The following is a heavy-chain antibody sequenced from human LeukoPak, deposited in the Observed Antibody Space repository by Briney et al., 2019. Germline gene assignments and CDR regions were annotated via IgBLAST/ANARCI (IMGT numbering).Heavy chain of an antibody. CDR2: ISSSGSTI. Sequence: GGSLRLSCAASGFTFSDYYMSWIRQAPGKGLEWVSYISSSGSTIYYADSVKGRFTISRDNAKNSLYLQMNSLRAEDTAVYYCASATYDYVWGSYRYFTPTTYGYWGQGTLVTVSS. CDR3: ASATYDYVWGSYRYFTPTTYGY. CDR1: GFTFSDYY. J-gene: IGHJ4*02. D-gene: IGHD3-16*02. V-gene: IGHV3-11*04.